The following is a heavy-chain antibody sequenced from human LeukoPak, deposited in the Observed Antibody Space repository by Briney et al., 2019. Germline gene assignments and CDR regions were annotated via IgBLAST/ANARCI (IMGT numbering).Heavy chain of an antibody. CDR2: IYSSGST. CDR3: SRHRWGVPFDD. Sequence: SETLSLTCTVSGRSISSYYWSWIRQPPGKGREWIGYIYSSGSTNYSPSSKSRVTLSLGTFTNQSSLKLSSATAAGPAVYFRSRHRWGVPFDDWGQGTLVTVSS. D-gene: IGHD3-10*01. V-gene: IGHV4-59*08. J-gene: IGHJ4*02. CDR1: GRSISSYY.